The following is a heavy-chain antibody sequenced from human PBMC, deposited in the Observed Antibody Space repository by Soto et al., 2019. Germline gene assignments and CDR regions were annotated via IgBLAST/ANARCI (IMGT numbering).Heavy chain of an antibody. V-gene: IGHV3-23*01. Sequence: GGSLRLSCAASGFTFSSYAMSWVRQAPGKGLEWVSAISGSGGSTYYADSVKGRFTISRDNSKNTLYLQMNSLRAEDTAVYYCAKDDSYDFWSGYRNNWFDPWGQGTLVTVSS. CDR1: GFTFSSYA. D-gene: IGHD3-3*01. CDR2: ISGSGGST. J-gene: IGHJ5*02. CDR3: AKDDSYDFWSGYRNNWFDP.